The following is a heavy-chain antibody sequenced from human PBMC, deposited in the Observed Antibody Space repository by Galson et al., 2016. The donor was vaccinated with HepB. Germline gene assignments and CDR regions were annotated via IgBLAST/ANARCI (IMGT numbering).Heavy chain of an antibody. D-gene: IGHD5-12*01. Sequence: SVKVSCKASRYTFTNYYMHWVRQAPGQGLEWMGIINPSGGTTTYAQKFQGSVTMTRDTSTTTVYMELSSLRSADTAVYYCARGADSGYDLGDYWGQGTLVTVSS. CDR2: INPSGGTT. CDR1: RYTFTNYY. V-gene: IGHV1-46*01. J-gene: IGHJ4*02. CDR3: ARGADSGYDLGDY.